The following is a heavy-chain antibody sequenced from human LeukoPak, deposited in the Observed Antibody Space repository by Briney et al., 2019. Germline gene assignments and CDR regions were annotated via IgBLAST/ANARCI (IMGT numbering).Heavy chain of an antibody. CDR2: IMYDGSS. D-gene: IGHD3-22*01. Sequence: PSETLSLTCAVHGGSFSGYYWSWIRQPPGKGLEWIGEIMYDGSSNYHPSLKSRVSMSVDTSNNQFSLKMTSVTAADTAVYYCARGRYYFDSSGAFYWGQGTLVTVSS. CDR1: GGSFSGYY. J-gene: IGHJ4*02. CDR3: ARGRYYFDSSGAFY. V-gene: IGHV4-34*01.